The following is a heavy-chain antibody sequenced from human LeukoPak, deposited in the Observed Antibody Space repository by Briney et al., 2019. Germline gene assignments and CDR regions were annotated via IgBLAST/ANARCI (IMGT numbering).Heavy chain of an antibody. CDR2: ISYDGSNK. V-gene: IGHV3-30*04. CDR1: GFIFSSYA. Sequence: GGSLRLSCAASGFIFSSYAMHWVRQAPGKGLEWVAVISYDGSNKYYADSVKGRFTISRDNSKNTLYLQMNSLRAEDTAVYYCARERRLRYFDWSPADWGQGTLVTVSS. CDR3: ARERRLRYFDWSPAD. D-gene: IGHD3-9*01. J-gene: IGHJ4*02.